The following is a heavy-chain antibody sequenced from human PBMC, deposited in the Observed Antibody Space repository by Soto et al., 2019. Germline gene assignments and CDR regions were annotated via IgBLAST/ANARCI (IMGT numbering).Heavy chain of an antibody. J-gene: IGHJ6*02. CDR3: ARDKDRQQLGGNYYYIMDV. CDR2: IIPIFPTP. D-gene: IGHD3-3*02. V-gene: IGHV1-69*12. CDR1: GGTFRTNA. Sequence: QDQLVQSGAEVKKPGSSVKISCKASGGTFRTNAFSWVRQAPGQGLEWMGGIIPIFPTPDYAQKFQGRVTITADESTTTTYMELSSLRSEATATYYCARDKDRQQLGGNYYYIMDVWGQGTTVTVSS.